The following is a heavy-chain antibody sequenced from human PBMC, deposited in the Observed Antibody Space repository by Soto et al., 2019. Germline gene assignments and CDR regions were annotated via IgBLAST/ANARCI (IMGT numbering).Heavy chain of an antibody. Sequence: QVQLVQSGAEVRKPGSSLRVSCKSSGATFSTTGISWVRQAPGQGLEWMGGIIPLFGTPKYARKFQGRVFITADEPTNTVYMELNSLRPDDAAVYYCARASPVICGGDPCYRLDSSFDSWGQGSLVIVSS. J-gene: IGHJ5*01. CDR2: IIPLFGTP. CDR1: GATFSTTG. CDR3: ARASPVICGGDPCYRLDSSFDS. D-gene: IGHD2-21*02. V-gene: IGHV1-69*01.